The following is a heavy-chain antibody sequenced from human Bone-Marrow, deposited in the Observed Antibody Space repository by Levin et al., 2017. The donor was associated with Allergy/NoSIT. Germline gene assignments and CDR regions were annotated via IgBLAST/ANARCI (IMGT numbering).Heavy chain of an antibody. Sequence: GESLKISCAASGFTFSSYEMNWVRQAPGKGLEWVSYISSSGSTIYYADSVKGRFTISRDNAKNSLYLQMNSLRAEDTAVYYCATGLGAREVPAAKQKNWFDPWGQGTLVTVSS. D-gene: IGHD2-2*01. J-gene: IGHJ5*02. V-gene: IGHV3-48*03. CDR3: ATGLGAREVPAAKQKNWFDP. CDR1: GFTFSSYE. CDR2: ISSSGSTI.